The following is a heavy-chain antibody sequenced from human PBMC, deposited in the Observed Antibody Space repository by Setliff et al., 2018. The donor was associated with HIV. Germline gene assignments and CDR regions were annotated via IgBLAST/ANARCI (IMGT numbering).Heavy chain of an antibody. D-gene: IGHD3-22*01. CDR1: GGSFSAYY. CDR2: INHSGTT. V-gene: IGHV4-34*01. CDR3: ARDMTYFYDTSGSLGWFYFDY. Sequence: PSETLSLTCAVFGGSFSAYYWNWIRQTPGKGLEWIGEINHSGTTNYNPSLNSRVTISVDTSKNQFSLKLRSVTAADTAVYYCARDMTYFYDTSGSLGWFYFDYWGQGTLVTVSS. J-gene: IGHJ4*02.